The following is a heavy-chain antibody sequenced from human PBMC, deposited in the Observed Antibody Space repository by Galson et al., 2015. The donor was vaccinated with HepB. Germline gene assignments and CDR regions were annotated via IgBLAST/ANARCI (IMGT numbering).Heavy chain of an antibody. D-gene: IGHD4-17*01. CDR2: INPSGGRT. V-gene: IGHV1-46*03. J-gene: IGHJ4*02. CDR1: GYTFTGYY. Sequence: SVKVSCKASGYTFTGYYMHWVRQAPGQGLEWMGIINPSGGRTNYAQKFQGRVTMTRDTSTTTVYMELSSLRSDDTAVYYCSRGRTYGDYLDSWGQGTLVTVSS. CDR3: SRGRTYGDYLDS.